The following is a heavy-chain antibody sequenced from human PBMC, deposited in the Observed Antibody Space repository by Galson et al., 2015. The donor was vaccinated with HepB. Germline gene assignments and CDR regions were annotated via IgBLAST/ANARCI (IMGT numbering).Heavy chain of an antibody. CDR3: ARRPSGYDRRFDY. V-gene: IGHV4-39*01. CDR2: IYYSGST. J-gene: IGHJ4*02. D-gene: IGHD5-12*01. Sequence: LSLTCTVSGGSISSSSYYWGWIRQPPGKGLEWIGSIYYSGSTYYNPSLKSRVTISVDTSKNQFSPKLSSVTAADTAVYYCARRPSGYDRRFDYWGQGTLVTVSS. CDR1: GGSISSSSYY.